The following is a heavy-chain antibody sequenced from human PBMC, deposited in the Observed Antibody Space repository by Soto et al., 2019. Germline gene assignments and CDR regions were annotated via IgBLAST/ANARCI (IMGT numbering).Heavy chain of an antibody. J-gene: IGHJ4*02. V-gene: IGHV1-69*02. CDR3: ARKPYVPTVTDYYFDY. CDR1: GGTFSSYT. Sequence: QVQLVQSGAEVKKPGSSVKVSCKASGGTFSSYTISWVRQAPGQGLEWMGRIIPILGIANYAKKFQGRVTITADKSTSTAYMELSSLRSEDTAVYYCARKPYVPTVTDYYFDYWGQGTLVTVSS. D-gene: IGHD4-17*01. CDR2: IIPILGIA.